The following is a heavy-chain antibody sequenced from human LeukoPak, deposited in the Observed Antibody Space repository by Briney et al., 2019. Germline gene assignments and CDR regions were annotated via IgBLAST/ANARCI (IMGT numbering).Heavy chain of an antibody. Sequence: GGSLRLSCAASGFTVSSNYMSWVRQAPGKGLEWVSVIYSGGSTYYADSVKGRFTISRDNSKNTLYLQMNSLRAEDTAVYYCAKSQTYSGYDFGYYYYYMDVWGKGTTVTISS. CDR3: AKSQTYSGYDFGYYYYYMDV. V-gene: IGHV3-53*05. J-gene: IGHJ6*03. CDR2: IYSGGST. D-gene: IGHD5-12*01. CDR1: GFTVSSNY.